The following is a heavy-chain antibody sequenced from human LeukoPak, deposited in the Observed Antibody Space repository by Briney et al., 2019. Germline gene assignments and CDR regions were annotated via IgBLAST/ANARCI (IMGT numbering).Heavy chain of an antibody. CDR2: IIDSSIII. V-gene: IGHV3-23*01. CDR3: AKSPMRTYRDLKTFF. J-gene: IGHJ4*02. Sequence: GGSLRLSCAASGLIFNKYFMSWVRQARGRGVEGVSDIIDSSIIIHYTVSVKCRFTISSDNSKTTLYLEMNRLRAEDTAVYYCAKSPMRTYRDLKTFFWGQETLVTVSS. D-gene: IGHD2/OR15-2a*01. CDR1: GLIFNKYF.